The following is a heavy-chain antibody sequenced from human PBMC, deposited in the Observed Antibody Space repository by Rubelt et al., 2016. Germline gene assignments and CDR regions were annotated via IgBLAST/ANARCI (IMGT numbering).Heavy chain of an antibody. CDR3: ARHSSDGGKTWFDP. J-gene: IGHJ5*02. D-gene: IGHD4-23*01. V-gene: IGHV4-31*03. CDR2: IYYSGST. Sequence: QVQPQESGPGLVKPSQTLSLTCTVSGGSISSGGYYWSWIRQHPGKGLEWIGYIYYSGSTYYNPSLESRVTLSVDTPKNQYSLTLTSVTAADTGVYFWARHSSDGGKTWFDPWGQGTLVTVSS. CDR1: GGSISSGGYY.